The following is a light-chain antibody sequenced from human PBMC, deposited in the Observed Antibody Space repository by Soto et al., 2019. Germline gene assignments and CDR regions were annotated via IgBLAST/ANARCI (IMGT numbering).Light chain of an antibody. CDR2: EVS. V-gene: IGLV2-14*01. CDR3: SSYTTDNTVV. CDR1: SSDVGGYNY. Sequence: QAVVTQPASVSGSPGQSITISCTGASSDVGGYNYVSWYQQHPGKAPKLMIFEVSDRPSGISNRFSGSKSGNTASLTISGLQAEDEADYYCSSYTTDNTVVFGGGTKVTVL. J-gene: IGLJ2*01.